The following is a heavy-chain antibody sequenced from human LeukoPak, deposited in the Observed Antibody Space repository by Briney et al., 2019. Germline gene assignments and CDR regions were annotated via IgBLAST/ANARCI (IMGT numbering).Heavy chain of an antibody. D-gene: IGHD6-13*01. CDR1: GFTFSSYG. Sequence: GGSLRLSCAASGFTFSSYGMHWVRQAPGKGLEWVAFIRCDGSNKYYADSVKGRFTISRDNSKNTLYLQMNSLRAEDTAVYYCANVAAAGDYWGQGTLVTVSS. CDR2: IRCDGSNK. CDR3: ANVAAAGDY. J-gene: IGHJ4*02. V-gene: IGHV3-30*02.